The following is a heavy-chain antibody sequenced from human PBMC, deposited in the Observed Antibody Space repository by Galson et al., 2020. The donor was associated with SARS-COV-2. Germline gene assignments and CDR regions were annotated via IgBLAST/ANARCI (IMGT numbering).Heavy chain of an antibody. CDR1: GFFFTSHE. D-gene: IGHD3-3*01. V-gene: IGHV3-48*03. J-gene: IGHJ4*02. CDR2: ISSSGNIE. Sequence: GGSLRLSCAASGFFFTSHEMNWVRQAPGKGLEWISYISSSGNIEYYADSVKGRFTISRDHAKNLLYLQMNSLRAEDTAVYYCAREPYFDFWTGPVPEYLDYWGQGALVTVSS. CDR3: AREPYFDFWTGPVPEYLDY.